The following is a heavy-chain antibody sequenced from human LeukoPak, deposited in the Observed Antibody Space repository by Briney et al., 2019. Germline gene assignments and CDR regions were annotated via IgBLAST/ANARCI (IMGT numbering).Heavy chain of an antibody. CDR1: GGSISSGDYY. V-gene: IGHV4-30-4*01. J-gene: IGHJ4*02. CDR3: ARRYPNYYDSSGYYFDY. D-gene: IGHD3-22*01. Sequence: SETLSLTCTVSGGSISSGDYYWTWIRQPPGKGLEWIGYIYYSGSSYYNPSLKSRLIISVDTSKNQFSLKLSSVTAADTAVYYCARRYPNYYDSSGYYFDYWGQGTLVTVSS. CDR2: IYYSGSS.